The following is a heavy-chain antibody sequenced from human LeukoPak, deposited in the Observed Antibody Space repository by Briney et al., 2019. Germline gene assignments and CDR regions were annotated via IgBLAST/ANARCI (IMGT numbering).Heavy chain of an antibody. CDR1: GYTFTSYG. D-gene: IGHD5-12*01. V-gene: IGHV1-18*01. Sequence: GASVKVSCKASGYTFTSYGISWVRQAPGQGLEWMGWISAYNGNTNYAQKLQGRVTMTTDTSTSTAYMELRSLRSDDTAVYYCASGYGYSGYESKNYYYYGMDVWGQGTTVTVSS. CDR2: ISAYNGNT. CDR3: ASGYGYSGYESKNYYYYGMDV. J-gene: IGHJ6*02.